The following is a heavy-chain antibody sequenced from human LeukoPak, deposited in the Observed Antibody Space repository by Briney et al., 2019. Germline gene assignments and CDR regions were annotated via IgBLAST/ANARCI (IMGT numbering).Heavy chain of an antibody. Sequence: ASVTVSFTASGYTFTNSDINWVRQATGQGLEWMGWMNPNSGDRGYIQKFQGRVTMTRNTSISTAYMELSSLRSEDTAVYYCARSAPSGRNFDYWGQGTLVTVSS. CDR1: GYTFTNSD. V-gene: IGHV1-8*01. D-gene: IGHD6-6*01. J-gene: IGHJ4*02. CDR3: ARSAPSGRNFDY. CDR2: MNPNSGDR.